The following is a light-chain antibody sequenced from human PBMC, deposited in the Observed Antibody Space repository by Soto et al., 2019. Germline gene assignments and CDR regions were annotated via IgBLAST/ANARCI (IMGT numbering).Light chain of an antibody. CDR2: DVS. CDR1: SSDVGGYNY. Sequence: QSALTQPASVSGSPGQSITISCTGTSSDVGGYNYVSWYQQHPGKAPKLMIYDVSNRPSGVSNRFSGSKSGNTASLTISGLQAEDWADYYCSSYTSSSTYVVFGGGTKLTVL. V-gene: IGLV2-14*01. J-gene: IGLJ2*01. CDR3: SSYTSSSTYVV.